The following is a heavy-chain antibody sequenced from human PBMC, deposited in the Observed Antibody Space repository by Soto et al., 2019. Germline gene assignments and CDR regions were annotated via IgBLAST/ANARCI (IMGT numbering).Heavy chain of an antibody. J-gene: IGHJ4*02. V-gene: IGHV1-18*01. CDR2: INPSNGNT. CDR1: GYTFTSYG. CDR3: ARDWFGIDY. D-gene: IGHD3-16*01. Sequence: QVQLVQSGAEVKKPGASVKVSCKASGYTFTSYGISWVRQAPGQGLEWMGWINPSNGNTIYAQKLQCSDTMTTDTTTNTGSMELRSLSSDDTAVYYCARDWFGIDYWGQGNLVTVSS.